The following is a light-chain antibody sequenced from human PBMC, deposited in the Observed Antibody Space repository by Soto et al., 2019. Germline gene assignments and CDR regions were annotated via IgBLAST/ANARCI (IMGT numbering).Light chain of an antibody. CDR1: QNIRNW. J-gene: IGKJ1*01. Sequence: DIQMTQSPSTLSASVGDSVTITCRASQNIRNWLAWYQQKPGKAPKLLIYDASSLESGVPSRFSGSGSGTEFTLTISSLQPDDFATYYCQQYNSYSPWTFGQGTKVDIK. CDR3: QQYNSYSPWT. CDR2: DAS. V-gene: IGKV1-5*01.